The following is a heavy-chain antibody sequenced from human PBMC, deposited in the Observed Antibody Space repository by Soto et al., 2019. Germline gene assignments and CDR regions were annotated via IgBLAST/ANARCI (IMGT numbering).Heavy chain of an antibody. D-gene: IGHD4-17*01. Sequence: QVPLVESGGGVVQPGTSLRLSCEASGFTFSGFGMHWVRQTPGKGLEWVAVIWYDGSKEYFADCVKGRFTISRDNSKNALYLQMNSLRAEASAIYYCARGRGGSYGGNSAHYDVWGQGTLVTVSS. CDR3: ARGRGGSYGGNSAHYDV. J-gene: IGHJ3*01. V-gene: IGHV3-33*01. CDR1: GFTFSGFG. CDR2: IWYDGSKE.